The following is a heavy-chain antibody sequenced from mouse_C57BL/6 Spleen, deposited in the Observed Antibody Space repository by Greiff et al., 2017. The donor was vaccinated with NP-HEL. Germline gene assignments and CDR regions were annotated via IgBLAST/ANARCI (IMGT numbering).Heavy chain of an antibody. Sequence: QVQLQQSGAELVKPGASVKLSCKASGYTFTEYTIHWVKQRSGQGLEWIGWFYPGSGSIKYNEKFKDKATLTADKSSSTVYMELSRLTSEDSAGYFCARHEEEGTAQATPFDYWGQGTTLTVSS. J-gene: IGHJ2*01. CDR3: ARHEEEGTAQATPFDY. V-gene: IGHV1-62-2*01. CDR2: FYPGSGSI. D-gene: IGHD3-2*02. CDR1: GYTFTEYT.